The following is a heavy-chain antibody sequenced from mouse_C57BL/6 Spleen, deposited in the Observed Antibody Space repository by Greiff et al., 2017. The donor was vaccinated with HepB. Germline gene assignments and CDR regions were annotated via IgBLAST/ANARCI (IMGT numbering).Heavy chain of an antibody. CDR2: IYPGGGYT. CDR1: GYTFTNYW. Sequence: QVQLQQSGAELVRPGPSVKMSCKASGYTFTNYWIGWAKQRPGHGLEWIGDIYPGGGYTNYNEKFKGKATLTADKSSSTAYMQFSSLTSEDSAIYYCARYDYDVEYYFDYWGQGTTLTVSS. V-gene: IGHV1-63*01. CDR3: ARYDYDVEYYFDY. J-gene: IGHJ2*01. D-gene: IGHD2-4*01.